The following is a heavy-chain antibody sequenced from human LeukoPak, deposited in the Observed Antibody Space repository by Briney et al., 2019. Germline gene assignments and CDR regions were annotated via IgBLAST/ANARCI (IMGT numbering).Heavy chain of an antibody. CDR1: GFTFSSNY. V-gene: IGHV3-53*01. J-gene: IGHJ5*02. D-gene: IGHD1-14*01. CDR3: ARGFNRGFDP. Sequence: GGSLRLSCVASGFTFSSNYRSWVRQAPGKGLEWVSVIYAGGSTYYADSVKGRFTFSRDNSKNTLYLQMNSLTAEDTAVYYCARGFNRGFDPWGQGPLVTVSS. CDR2: IYAGGST.